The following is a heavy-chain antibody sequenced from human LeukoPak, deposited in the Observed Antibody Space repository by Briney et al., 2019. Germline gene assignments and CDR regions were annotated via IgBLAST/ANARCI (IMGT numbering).Heavy chain of an antibody. Sequence: PGGSLRLSCTASGFSFSGHWMHWARHLPGKGLVWVSRISPTGSTTSHADSVKGRFTVSRDNAKNTLYLQVNNLRAEDTAVYYCARGPDSNWSGLDFWGQETLLTVSS. CDR2: ISPTGSTT. CDR1: GFSFSGHW. J-gene: IGHJ4*02. V-gene: IGHV3-74*01. CDR3: ARGPDSNWSGLDF. D-gene: IGHD6-6*01.